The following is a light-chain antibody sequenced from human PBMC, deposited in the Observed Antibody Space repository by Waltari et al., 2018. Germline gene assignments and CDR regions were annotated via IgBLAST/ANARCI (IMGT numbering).Light chain of an antibody. Sequence: AIQMTQSPSSLSASVGDWVTITCRASQGIRNDLGWYQQKAGKAPKLLIYGASSLRSGVPSRFSGSGSGTEFTLTISSLQPEDFATYYCLQDYNYPWTFGQGTKVEIK. J-gene: IGKJ1*01. CDR3: LQDYNYPWT. CDR1: QGIRND. CDR2: GAS. V-gene: IGKV1-6*01.